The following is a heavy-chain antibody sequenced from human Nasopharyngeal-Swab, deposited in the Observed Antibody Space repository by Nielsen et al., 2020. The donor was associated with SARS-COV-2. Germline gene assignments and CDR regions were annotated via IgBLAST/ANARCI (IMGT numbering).Heavy chain of an antibody. CDR3: ARAREILRFSSGMGWFDP. V-gene: IGHV1-69*13. D-gene: IGHD3-3*01. CDR1: GGTFSSYA. Sequence: SSVKVSCKASGGTFSSYAISWVRQAPGHGLEWMGGIIPIFGTANYAQKFQGRVTITADESTSTAYMELSSLRSEDTAVYYCARAREILRFSSGMGWFDPWGQGTLVTVSS. CDR2: IIPIFGTA. J-gene: IGHJ5*02.